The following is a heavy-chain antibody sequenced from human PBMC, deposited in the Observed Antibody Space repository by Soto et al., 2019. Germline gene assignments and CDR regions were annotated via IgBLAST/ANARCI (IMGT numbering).Heavy chain of an antibody. CDR2: INSDGSST. J-gene: IGHJ4*02. CDR3: ARTSRVATILNDY. V-gene: IGHV3-74*01. D-gene: IGHD5-12*01. CDR1: GFTFSSYW. Sequence: EVQLVESGGGLVQPGGSLRLSCAASGFTFSSYWMHWVRQAPGKGLVWVSRINSDGSSTSYADSVKGRFTISRDNXKNTLYLQMNSLRAEDTAVYYCARTSRVATILNDYWGQGTLVTVSS.